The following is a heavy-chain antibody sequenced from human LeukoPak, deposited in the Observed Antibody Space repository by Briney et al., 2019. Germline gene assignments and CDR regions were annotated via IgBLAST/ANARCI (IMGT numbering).Heavy chain of an antibody. CDR1: GFTFSSYA. Sequence: GRSLRLSCAASGFTFSSYAMHWVRQAPGKGLEWVAVISYDGSNKYYADSVKGRFTISSDNSKNTLYLQMNSLRAEDTAVYYCAREAWFDPWGQGTLVTVSS. CDR2: ISYDGSNK. CDR3: AREAWFDP. J-gene: IGHJ5*02. V-gene: IGHV3-30*04.